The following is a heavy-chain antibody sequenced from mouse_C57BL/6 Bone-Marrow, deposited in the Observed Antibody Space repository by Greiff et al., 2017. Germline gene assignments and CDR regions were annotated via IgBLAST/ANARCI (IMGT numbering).Heavy chain of an antibody. CDR2: IHPSDSDT. V-gene: IGHV1-74*01. J-gene: IGHJ1*03. CDR1: GYTFTSYW. Sequence: QVQLQQPGAELVKPGASVKVSCKASGYTFTSYWMHWVKPRPGQGLEWIGRIHPSDSDTNYNQKFKGKATLTVDKSSSTAYMPLSSLTSEDSAVYYCAIHPCSYWYFDVWGTGTTVTVSS. CDR3: AIHPCSYWYFDV.